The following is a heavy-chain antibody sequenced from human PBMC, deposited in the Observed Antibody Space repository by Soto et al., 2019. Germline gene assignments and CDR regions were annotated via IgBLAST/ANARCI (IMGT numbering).Heavy chain of an antibody. D-gene: IGHD3-3*01. CDR1: GYTFTSYY. V-gene: IGHV1-46*01. J-gene: IGHJ6*02. CDR2: TNPSGGST. Sequence: ASVKVFCKASGYTFTSYYMHWVRQAPGQGLEWMGITNPSGGSTSYAQKFQGRVTMTRDTSTSTVYMELSSLRSEDTAVYYCARDRSSIFGVPHYYYYGMDVWGQGTTVTVSS. CDR3: ARDRSSIFGVPHYYYYGMDV.